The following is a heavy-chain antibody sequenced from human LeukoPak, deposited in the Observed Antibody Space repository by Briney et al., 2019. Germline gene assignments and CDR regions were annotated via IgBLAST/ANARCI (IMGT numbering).Heavy chain of an antibody. D-gene: IGHD6-19*01. V-gene: IGHV3-30*18. CDR1: GFTFSSYG. J-gene: IGHJ4*02. CDR3: AKDVRIAVTWFDY. Sequence: GGSLGLSCAASGFTFSSYGMHWVRQAPGKGLEWVAVISYDGSSKYYADSVMGRFTISRDNSKNTLYLQMNSLRAEDTAVYYCAKDVRIAVTWFDYWGQGTLVTVSS. CDR2: ISYDGSSK.